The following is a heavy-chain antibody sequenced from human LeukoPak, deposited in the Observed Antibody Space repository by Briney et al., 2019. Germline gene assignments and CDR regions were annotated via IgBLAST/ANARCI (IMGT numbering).Heavy chain of an antibody. CDR1: GGSFSGYY. CDR2: INHSGST. D-gene: IGHD5-18*01. CDR3: ARVGFRLWLLNY. V-gene: IGHV4-34*01. J-gene: IGHJ4*02. Sequence: PSETLSLTCAAYGGSFSGYYWSWIRQPPGKGLEWIGEINHSGSTNYNPSLKSRVTISVDTSRNQFSLKLSSVTAADTAVYYCARVGFRLWLLNYWGREPWSPSPQ.